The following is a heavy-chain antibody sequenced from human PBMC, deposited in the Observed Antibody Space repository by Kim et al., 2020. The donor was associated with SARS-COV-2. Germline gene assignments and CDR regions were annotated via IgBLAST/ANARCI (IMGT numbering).Heavy chain of an antibody. D-gene: IGHD2-15*01. V-gene: IGHV3-11*06. CDR3: AREQSWDGSGGSCYANWFDP. CDR1: GFTFSDYY. CDR2: ISSSSSYT. J-gene: IGHJ5*02. Sequence: GGSLRLSCAASGFTFSDYYMSWIRQAPGKGLEWVSYISSSSSYTNYADSVKGRFTISRDNAKNSLYLQMNSLRAEDTAVYYCAREQSWDGSGGSCYANWFDPWGQGTLVTVSS.